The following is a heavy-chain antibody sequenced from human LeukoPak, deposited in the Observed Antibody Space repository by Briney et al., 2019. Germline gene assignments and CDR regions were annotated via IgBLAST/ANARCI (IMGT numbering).Heavy chain of an antibody. J-gene: IGHJ4*02. D-gene: IGHD3-10*01. V-gene: IGHV3-7*01. CDR2: IKQDGSEK. CDR1: GFTFSSYW. CDR3: ARIRVMDLYYFDY. Sequence: GGSLRLSCAASGFTFSSYWMSWVRQAPGKGLGWVANIKQDGSEKYYVDSVKGRFTISRDNAKNSLYLQMNSLRAEDTAVYYCARIRVMDLYYFDYRGQGTLVTVSS.